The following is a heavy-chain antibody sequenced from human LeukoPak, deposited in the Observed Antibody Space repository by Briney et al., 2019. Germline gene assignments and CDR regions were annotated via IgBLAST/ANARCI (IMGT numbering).Heavy chain of an antibody. Sequence: SETLSLTCTVSGGSIRSYYWSWIRQPAGKGLEWIGRIYTSGSTNYNPSLKSRVTMSVDTSKKQFSLNLSSVTAADTAIYYCARAPGGAMTSFDPWGQGTLITVSS. CDR2: IYTSGST. D-gene: IGHD2-21*02. CDR3: ARAPGGAMTSFDP. CDR1: GGSIRSYY. J-gene: IGHJ5*02. V-gene: IGHV4-4*07.